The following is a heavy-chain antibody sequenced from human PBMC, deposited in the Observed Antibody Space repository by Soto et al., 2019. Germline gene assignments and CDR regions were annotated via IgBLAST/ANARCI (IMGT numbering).Heavy chain of an antibody. Sequence: PSETLSLTCAVSSGSISSSNWWSWVRQPPGKGLEWIGEIYHSGSTNYNPSLKSRVTISVDKSKNQFSLKLSSVTAADTAVYYCARGRQLYGDYFDYWGQGTLVTVSS. D-gene: IGHD4-17*01. CDR1: SGSISSSNW. CDR3: ARGRQLYGDYFDY. J-gene: IGHJ4*02. CDR2: IYHSGST. V-gene: IGHV4-4*02.